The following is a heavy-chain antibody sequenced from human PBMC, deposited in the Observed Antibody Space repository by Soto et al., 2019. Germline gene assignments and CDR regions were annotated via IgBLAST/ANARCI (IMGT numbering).Heavy chain of an antibody. CDR3: AKLAGYCSGTSCYGHYAMDA. J-gene: IGHJ6*02. CDR1: SGSMSSSLNH. Sequence: QLQLQEAGPGLVKPSETLSLTCIVSSGSMSSSLNHWGWIRQPPGKGLEWIGNINYSGSTYYNPSRQIRLTVTIDTSNNQLTRTLSSVTAADTAVYYCAKLAGYCSGTSCYGHYAMDAWGQGTTVTVSS. V-gene: IGHV4-39*01. D-gene: IGHD2-2*01. CDR2: INYSGST.